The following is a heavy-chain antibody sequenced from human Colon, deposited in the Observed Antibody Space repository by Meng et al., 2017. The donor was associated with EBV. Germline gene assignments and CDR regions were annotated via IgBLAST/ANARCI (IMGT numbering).Heavy chain of an antibody. CDR2: IDDSGST. CDR1: GVSISSNIR. V-gene: IGHV4-4*02. CDR3: ARGKQDAWELLAY. D-gene: IGHD1-26*01. Sequence: GELQVSGPGLVKPSGTLSLTCGVSGVSISSNIRWTWVRQPPGKGLEWIGDIDDSGSTNYNPSLNSRISISLDKSKNHFSLKVNSVTAADTAVYYCARGKQDAWELLAYWGQGALVTVSS. J-gene: IGHJ4*02.